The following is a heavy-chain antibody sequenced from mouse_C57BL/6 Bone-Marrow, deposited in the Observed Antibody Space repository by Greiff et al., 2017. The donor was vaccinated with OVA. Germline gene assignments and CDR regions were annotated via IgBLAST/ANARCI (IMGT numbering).Heavy chain of an antibody. CDR1: EYEFPSHD. J-gene: IGHJ1*03. V-gene: IGHV5-2*01. Sequence: EVKVVESGGGLVQPGESLKLSCESNEYEFPSHDMSWVRKTPEKRLELVAAINSDGGSTYYPDTMERRFIISRDNTKKTLYLQMSSLRSEDTALYYCARQIYYDPYWDFDVWGTGTTVTVSS. D-gene: IGHD2-4*01. CDR3: ARQIYYDPYWDFDV. CDR2: INSDGGST.